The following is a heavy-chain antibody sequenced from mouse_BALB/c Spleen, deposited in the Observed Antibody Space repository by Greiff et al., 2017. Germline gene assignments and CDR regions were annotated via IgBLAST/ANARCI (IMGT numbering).Heavy chain of an antibody. D-gene: IGHD1-1*01. CDR3: ARPYYYGSSHWYFDV. V-gene: IGHV1-14*01. J-gene: IGHJ1*01. CDR1: GYTFTSYV. CDR2: INPYNDGT. Sequence: VQLQQSGPELVKPGASVKMSCKASGYTFTSYVMHWVKQKPGQGLEWIGYINPYNDGTKYNEKFKGKATLTSDKSSSTAYMELSSLTSEDSAVYYCARPYYYGSSHWYFDVWGAGTTVTVSS.